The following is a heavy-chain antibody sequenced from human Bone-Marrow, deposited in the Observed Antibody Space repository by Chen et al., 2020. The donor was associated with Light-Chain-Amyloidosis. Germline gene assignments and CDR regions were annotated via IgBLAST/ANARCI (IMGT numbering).Heavy chain of an antibody. CDR1: GGSFSGYY. CDR3: TRDAITSGGVVVPDS. Sequence: QVQLQQWGAGLLKPSETLSLTCAVYGGSFSGYYWNWIRQPAGKGLEWIGHIYTTGSTKYNPSLRSRLTISIDTSKSQFSLRLASVTAADTAIYYCTRDAITSGGVVVPDSWGQGTLVTVSS. J-gene: IGHJ4*02. D-gene: IGHD3-16*02. CDR2: IYTTGST. V-gene: IGHV4-59*10.